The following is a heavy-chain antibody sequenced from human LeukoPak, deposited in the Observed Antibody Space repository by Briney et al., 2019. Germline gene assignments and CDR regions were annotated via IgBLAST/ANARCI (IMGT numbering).Heavy chain of an antibody. D-gene: IGHD2-21*01. CDR2: ISGSGGST. V-gene: IGHV3-23*01. CDR3: AKPGEASNYYFDY. CDR1: GFTFSSYA. Sequence: GGSLRLSCAASGFTFSSYAMSWVRQAPGKGLEWVSAISGSGGSTYYADSVKGRFTISRDNSKNTLYLQMNSLRAEDTALYYCAKPGEASNYYFDYWGQGALVTVSS. J-gene: IGHJ4*02.